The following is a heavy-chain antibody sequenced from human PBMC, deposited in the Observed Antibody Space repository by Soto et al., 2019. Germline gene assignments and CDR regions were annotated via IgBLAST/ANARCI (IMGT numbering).Heavy chain of an antibody. Sequence: QVPLVQSGAELKKPGASVNVSCKAPGYTFTTYGISWVRQAPGQGLEWMGWINAYNGDTRFAHKFHGRVTLTTDASRSTVYMELKNLRSDDTAVYYCARDLLAWGQGTMVTVSS. CDR3: ARDLLA. V-gene: IGHV1-18*04. J-gene: IGHJ3*01. CDR1: GYTFTTYG. CDR2: INAYNGDT.